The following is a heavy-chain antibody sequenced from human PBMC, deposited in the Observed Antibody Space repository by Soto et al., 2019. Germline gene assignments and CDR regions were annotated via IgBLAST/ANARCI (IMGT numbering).Heavy chain of an antibody. CDR2: FSGSGGRT. D-gene: IGHD3-16*01. CDR3: ARDFWGLSHFDY. J-gene: IGHJ4*02. CDR1: GFTFDTYA. V-gene: IGHV3-23*01. Sequence: SLRRYCADSGFTFDTYAMSWVRQAPGKGLEWVSGFSGSGGRTYYADSVKGRFTISRDNSKNTLHLQMNRLRTEDTAVYYCARDFWGLSHFDYWGQGALVTVSS.